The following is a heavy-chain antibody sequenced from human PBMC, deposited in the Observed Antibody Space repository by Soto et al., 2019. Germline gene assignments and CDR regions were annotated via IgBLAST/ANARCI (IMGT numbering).Heavy chain of an antibody. CDR2: FDPEDGET. J-gene: IGHJ4*02. CDR3: ATVRGITMVRGVIKTMGRYYFDY. V-gene: IGHV1-24*01. CDR1: GYTLTELS. Sequence: ASVKVSFKVSGYTLTELSMHWLRQAPGKGLEWMGGFDPEDGETIYAQKFQGRVTMTEDTSTDTAYMELSSLRSEDTAVYYCATVRGITMVRGVIKTMGRYYFDYWGQGTLVTVSS. D-gene: IGHD3-10*01.